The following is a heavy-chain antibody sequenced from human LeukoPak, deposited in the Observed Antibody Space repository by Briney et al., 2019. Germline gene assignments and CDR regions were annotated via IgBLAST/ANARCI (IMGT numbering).Heavy chain of an antibody. V-gene: IGHV3-30*14. J-gene: IGHJ6*03. D-gene: IGHD2-15*01. CDR2: ISYDGSNK. CDR3: ATEDEDYYYYMDV. CDR1: GFTFSSYA. Sequence: PGRSLRLSCAASGFTFSSYAMHWVRQAPGKGLEWVAVISYDGSNKYYADSVKGRFTISRDNSKNTLYLQMNSLRAEDTAVYYCATEDEDYYYYMDVWGKGTTVTVSS.